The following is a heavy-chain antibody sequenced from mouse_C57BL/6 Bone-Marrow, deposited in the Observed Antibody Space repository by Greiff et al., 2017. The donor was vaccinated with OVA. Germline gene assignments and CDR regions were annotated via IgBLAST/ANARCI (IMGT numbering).Heavy chain of an antibody. D-gene: IGHD2-3*01. Sequence: QVQLKQPGAELVRPGSSVKLSCKASGYTFTSYWMHWVKQRPIQGLEWIGNIDPSDSETHYNQKVKDKATLTVDKSSSTAYMQLSSLTSEDSAVYYCARWDGYYGYFAYWGQGTTLTVSS. CDR1: GYTFTSYW. J-gene: IGHJ2*01. V-gene: IGHV1-52*01. CDR3: ARWDGYYGYFAY. CDR2: IDPSDSET.